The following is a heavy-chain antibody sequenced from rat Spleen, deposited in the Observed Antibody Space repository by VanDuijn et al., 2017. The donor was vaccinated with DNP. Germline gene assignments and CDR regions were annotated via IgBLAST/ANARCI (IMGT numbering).Heavy chain of an antibody. V-gene: IGHV2-6*01. CDR1: GFSLTSYT. CDR3: ARFTMAMDA. J-gene: IGHJ4*01. CDR2: ISSGGST. D-gene: IGHD1-12*01. Sequence: QVQLKESGPGLVQPSQTLSLTCTVSGFSLTSYTVSWVRQPPGKGLEWIATISSGGSTYYNSALKSRLSISRDTSKSQVFLKMSSLQTEDTAMYFCARFTMAMDAWGQGTSVTVSS.